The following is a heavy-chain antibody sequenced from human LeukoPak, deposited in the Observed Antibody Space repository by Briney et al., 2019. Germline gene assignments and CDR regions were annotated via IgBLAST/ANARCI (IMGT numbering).Heavy chain of an antibody. V-gene: IGHV1-2*06. Sequence: ASAKVSCKASGYTFTGYYMHWVRQAPGQGLEWMGRINPNSGGTNYAQKFQGRVTMTRDTSSSTAYMELSRLRSGDTAVYYCAGGAEEQWLVPDYWGQGTLVTVSS. J-gene: IGHJ4*02. CDR2: INPNSGGT. CDR3: AGGAEEQWLVPDY. D-gene: IGHD6-19*01. CDR1: GYTFTGYY.